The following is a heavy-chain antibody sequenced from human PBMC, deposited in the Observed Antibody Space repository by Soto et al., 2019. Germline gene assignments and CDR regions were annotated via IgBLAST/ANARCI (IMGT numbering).Heavy chain of an antibody. CDR1: GGSVRSGSYY. CDR2: IYQSGTT. V-gene: IGHV4-61*01. J-gene: IGHJ4*02. Sequence: SETLSLTCSVSGGSVRSGSYYWTWIRQPPGKGLEWVGNIYQSGTTNYNASLRSRVTISIDTSKNQLFLKLNSVTAADTAVYYRARDSSGRNDFWGQGTLVTVSS. D-gene: IGHD3-22*01. CDR3: ARDSSGRNDF.